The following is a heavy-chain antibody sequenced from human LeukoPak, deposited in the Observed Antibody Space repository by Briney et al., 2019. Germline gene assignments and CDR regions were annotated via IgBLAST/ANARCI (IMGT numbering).Heavy chain of an antibody. V-gene: IGHV3-23*01. D-gene: IGHD3-3*02. Sequence: GGSLRLSCAASGFIFNNYAMSWVRQAPGKGLEWVSSITGSGDNTYHADSVKGRFTISRDNSKNTLYLQMNSLRVDDTAVYYCASPGQISNIGCWQDWGQGTLVTVSS. CDR3: ASPGQISNIGCWQD. J-gene: IGHJ4*02. CDR2: ITGSGDNT. CDR1: GFIFNNYA.